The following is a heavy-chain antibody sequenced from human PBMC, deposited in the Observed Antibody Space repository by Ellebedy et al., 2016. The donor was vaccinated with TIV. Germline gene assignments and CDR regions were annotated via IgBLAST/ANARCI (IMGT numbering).Heavy chain of an antibody. Sequence: GESLKISCAASGFTLSDYAMHWVRQAPGKGLEWVAVISDDGSNKYYVDSVKGRFTISRDNSKNTLYLQMNSPRADDTAVYYCARAWAMVRGVISLSNYFHGMDVWGQGTTVTVSS. CDR3: ARAWAMVRGVISLSNYFHGMDV. J-gene: IGHJ6*02. CDR2: ISDDGSNK. CDR1: GFTLSDYA. D-gene: IGHD3-10*01. V-gene: IGHV3-30*04.